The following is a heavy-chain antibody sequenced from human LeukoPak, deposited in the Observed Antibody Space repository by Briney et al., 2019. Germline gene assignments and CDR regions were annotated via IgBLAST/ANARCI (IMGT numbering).Heavy chain of an antibody. CDR3: ARDGYKLFGYDYGDRLRAFDI. D-gene: IGHD4-17*01. CDR1: GGSISSGGYY. Sequence: SQTLSLTCTVSGGSISSGGYYWSWIRQHPGKGLEWIGYIYYSGSTYYNPSLKSRVTISVDTSKNQFPLKLSSVTAADTAVYYCARDGYKLFGYDYGDRLRAFDIWGRGTMVTVSS. J-gene: IGHJ3*02. CDR2: IYYSGST. V-gene: IGHV4-31*03.